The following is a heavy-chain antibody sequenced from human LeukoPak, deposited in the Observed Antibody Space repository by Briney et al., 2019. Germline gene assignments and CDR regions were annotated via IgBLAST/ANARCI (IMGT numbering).Heavy chain of an antibody. D-gene: IGHD6-19*01. CDR3: ARVGSSGWYYIDY. V-gene: IGHV6-1*01. CDR2: TYYRSKLYN. J-gene: IGHJ4*02. CDR1: GDIVSSNSAA. Sequence: SQTLSLTCALSGDIVSSNSAAWNWIRQSPSRGLEWLVRTYYRSKLYNDYAVSVKSRITINPDTSKNQFSLQLNSVTPEDAAVYYCARVGSSGWYYIDYWGQGTLVTVSS.